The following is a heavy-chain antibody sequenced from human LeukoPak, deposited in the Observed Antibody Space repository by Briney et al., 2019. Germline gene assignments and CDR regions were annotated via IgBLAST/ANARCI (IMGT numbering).Heavy chain of an antibody. V-gene: IGHV1-2*02. Sequence: ASVKVSCKASGYTFTGYYMQRVRQAPGQGLEWMGWINPNSGGTNYAQKFQGRVTMTRDTSISTAYMELSRLRSDDTAVYYCASLSLSPGGAFDIWGQGTMVTVSS. CDR2: INPNSGGT. J-gene: IGHJ3*02. CDR3: ASLSLSPGGAFDI. CDR1: GYTFTGYY. D-gene: IGHD2/OR15-2a*01.